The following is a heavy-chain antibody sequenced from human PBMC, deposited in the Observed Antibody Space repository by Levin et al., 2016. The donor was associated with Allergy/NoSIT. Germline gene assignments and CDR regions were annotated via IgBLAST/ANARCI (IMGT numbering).Heavy chain of an antibody. Sequence: VRQMPGKGLEWMGIIYPGDSDTRYSPSFQGQVTISADKSISTAYLQWSSLKASDTAMYYCARLHSSSWYSAGFDYWGQGTLVTVSS. J-gene: IGHJ4*02. CDR2: IYPGDSDT. D-gene: IGHD6-13*01. CDR3: ARLHSSSWYSAGFDY. V-gene: IGHV5-51*01.